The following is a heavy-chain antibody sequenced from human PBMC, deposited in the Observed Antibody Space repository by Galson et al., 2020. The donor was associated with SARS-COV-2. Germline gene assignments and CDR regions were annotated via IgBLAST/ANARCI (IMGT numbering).Heavy chain of an antibody. V-gene: IGHV3-33*01. D-gene: IGHD5-18*01. Sequence: GGSLRLSCAASGFTFSSYGMHWVRQAPGKGLEWVAVIWYDGSNKYYADSVKGRFTISRDNSKNTLYLQMNSLRAEDTAVYYCARDSSHTGYYGMDVWDQGTTVTVSS. CDR2: IWYDGSNK. CDR3: ARDSSHTGYYGMDV. J-gene: IGHJ6*02. CDR1: GFTFSSYG.